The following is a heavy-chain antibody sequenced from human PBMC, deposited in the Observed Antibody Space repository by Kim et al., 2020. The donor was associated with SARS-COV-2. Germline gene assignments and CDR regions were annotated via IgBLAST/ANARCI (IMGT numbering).Heavy chain of an antibody. V-gene: IGHV5-10-1*01. CDR2: TDPSDSYT. Sequence: GESLKISCKGSGYSFTSYWISWVRQMPGKGLEWMGRTDPSDSYTNYSPSFQGHVTISADKSISTAYLQWSRLKASDTAMYYCPRHRVVDCSGGSCYSDWFDPWGQGTLVTVSS. J-gene: IGHJ5*02. CDR3: PRHRVVDCSGGSCYSDWFDP. CDR1: GYSFTSYW. D-gene: IGHD2-15*01.